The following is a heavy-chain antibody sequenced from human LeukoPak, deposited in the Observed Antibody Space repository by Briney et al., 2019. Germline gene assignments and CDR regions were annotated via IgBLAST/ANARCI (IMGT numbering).Heavy chain of an antibody. D-gene: IGHD3-22*01. J-gene: IGHJ3*02. CDR1: GFTFSSYA. Sequence: GGSLRLSCAASGFTFSSYAMSWVRQAPGKGLEWVSAISGSGGSTYYADSVKGRFTISRDNSKNTLYLQMNSLRAEDTAVYYCAKSSKVFNLYDSSGYSIGGAFDIWGQGTMVTVSS. V-gene: IGHV3-23*01. CDR2: ISGSGGST. CDR3: AKSSKVFNLYDSSGYSIGGAFDI.